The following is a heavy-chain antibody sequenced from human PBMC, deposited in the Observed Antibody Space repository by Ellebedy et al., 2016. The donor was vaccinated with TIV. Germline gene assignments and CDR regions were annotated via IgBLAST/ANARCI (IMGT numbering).Heavy chain of an antibody. CDR3: ARMGGLNYHYYYMDV. V-gene: IGHV4-34*01. CDR1: GFTFNFYS. CDR2: LYYSGSI. J-gene: IGHJ6*03. Sequence: GSLRLSCAASGFTFNFYSMNWVRQPPGKGLEWIGCLYYSGSIYYNPSLKSRVTTSLDTSRNQFSLKLSSVTAADTAVYYCARMGGLNYHYYYMDVWGGGTTVTVSS. D-gene: IGHD3-16*01.